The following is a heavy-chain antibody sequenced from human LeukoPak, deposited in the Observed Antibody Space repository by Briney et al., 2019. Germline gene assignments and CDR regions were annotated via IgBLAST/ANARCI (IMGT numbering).Heavy chain of an antibody. CDR2: IYHSGST. J-gene: IGHJ4*02. CDR3: ARGTKVTIFGVVIMRPAPRFVY. Sequence: PSETLPLTCTVSGYSISSGYYWGWIRQPPRKGLEWSGRIYHSGSTYYNQSLQSRVTISVDTSKNQFSLKLSSVTAADTAVYYCARGTKVTIFGVVIMRPAPRFVYWGQGTLVTVSS. CDR1: GYSISSGYY. D-gene: IGHD3-3*01. V-gene: IGHV4-38-2*02.